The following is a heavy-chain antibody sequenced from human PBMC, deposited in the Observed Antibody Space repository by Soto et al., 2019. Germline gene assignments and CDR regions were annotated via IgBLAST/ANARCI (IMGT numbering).Heavy chain of an antibody. J-gene: IGHJ4*02. V-gene: IGHV3-23*01. Sequence: GGSLRLSCAASGFTFSSYGMSWVRQAPGKGLEWVSAIRGSGDDTYYADSVRGRFTISRDNSKNTLYMQMNSLRVEDTAVYFCAKGYWGSTHWSPANHWGQGTLVTVSS. CDR1: GFTFSSYG. D-gene: IGHD1-1*01. CDR3: AKGYWGSTHWSPANH. CDR2: IRGSGDDT.